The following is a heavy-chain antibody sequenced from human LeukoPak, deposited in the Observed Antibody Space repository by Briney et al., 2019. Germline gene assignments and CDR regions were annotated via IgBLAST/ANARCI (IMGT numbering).Heavy chain of an antibody. CDR1: GFTFSSYA. CDR2: ISYDGTNK. CDR3: AKLELWFGESQSDY. D-gene: IGHD3-10*01. Sequence: GGSLRLSCAASGFTFSSYAMHWVRQAPGKGLEWVALISYDGTNKYYADSVKGRFTISRDNSKNTLYLQMNSLRAEDTAVYYCAKLELWFGESQSDYWGQGTLVTVSS. J-gene: IGHJ4*02. V-gene: IGHV3-30*18.